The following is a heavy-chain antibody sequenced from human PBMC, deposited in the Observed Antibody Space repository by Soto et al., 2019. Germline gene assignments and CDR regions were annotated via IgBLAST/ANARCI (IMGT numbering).Heavy chain of an antibody. D-gene: IGHD2-2*01. CDR1: GGSISSYY. J-gene: IGHJ6*03. CDR3: ARLGYCSSTSCYSSRYYYYYMDV. Sequence: SETLSLTCTVSGGSISSYYWSWIRQPPGKGLEWIGYIYYSGSTNYNPSLKSRVTISVDTSKNQFSLKLSSVTAADTAVYYCARLGYCSSTSCYSSRYYYYYMDVWGKGTTVTVSS. V-gene: IGHV4-59*08. CDR2: IYYSGST.